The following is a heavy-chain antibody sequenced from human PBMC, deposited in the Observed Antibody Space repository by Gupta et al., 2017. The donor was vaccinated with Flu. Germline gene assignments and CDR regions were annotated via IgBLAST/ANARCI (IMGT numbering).Heavy chain of an antibody. D-gene: IGHD2-15*01. J-gene: IGHJ6*03. CDR3: ARFPXSSSNYLWYYLDV. V-gene: IGHV4-59*01. CDR2: SGYT. Sequence: SGYTTYNPSLKSRVTISVDTSKNQFSLKLTSVTAADTAXFXCARFPXSSSNYLWYYLDVWGRGTTVTVSS.